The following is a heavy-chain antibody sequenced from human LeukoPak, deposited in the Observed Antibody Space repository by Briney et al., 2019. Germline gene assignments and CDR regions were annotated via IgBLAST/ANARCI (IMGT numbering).Heavy chain of an antibody. D-gene: IGHD6-19*01. CDR2: ISGSGGST. CDR3: ARDLLYSSGWYCYFDC. V-gene: IGHV3-23*01. Sequence: GGSLRLSCAASGFTFSGYAMSWVRQAPGKGLEWVSAISGSGGSTYYADSVKGRFTISRDNSKNTLYLQMNSLRAEDTAVYYCARDLLYSSGWYCYFDCWGQGTLVTVSS. CDR1: GFTFSGYA. J-gene: IGHJ4*02.